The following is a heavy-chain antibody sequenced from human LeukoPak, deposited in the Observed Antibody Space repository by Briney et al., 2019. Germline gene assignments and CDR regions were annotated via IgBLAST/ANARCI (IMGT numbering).Heavy chain of an antibody. D-gene: IGHD3-3*01. V-gene: IGHV4-34*01. CDR3: ARERQYYDFWSGYYTRANWFDP. Sequence: SETLSLTCAVYGGSFSGYYWSWIRQPPGKGLEWIGEINHSGSTNYNPSLKSRVTISVDTSKNQFSLKLSSVTAADTAVYYCARERQYYDFWSGYYTRANWFDPWGQGTLVTVSS. CDR1: GGSFSGYY. CDR2: INHSGST. J-gene: IGHJ5*02.